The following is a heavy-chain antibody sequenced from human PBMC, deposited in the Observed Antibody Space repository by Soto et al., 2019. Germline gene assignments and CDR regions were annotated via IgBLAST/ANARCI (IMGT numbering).Heavy chain of an antibody. D-gene: IGHD3-3*01. V-gene: IGHV1-2*04. Sequence: ASVKVSCKASGYTFTGYYMHWVRQAPGQGLEWMGWINPNSGGTNYAQKFQGWVTMTRDTSISTAYMELSRLRSDDTAVYYCARSSDDFWSGYLLEPRRDYGMDVWGQGTTVTVSS. CDR2: INPNSGGT. J-gene: IGHJ6*02. CDR3: ARSSDDFWSGYLLEPRRDYGMDV. CDR1: GYTFTGYY.